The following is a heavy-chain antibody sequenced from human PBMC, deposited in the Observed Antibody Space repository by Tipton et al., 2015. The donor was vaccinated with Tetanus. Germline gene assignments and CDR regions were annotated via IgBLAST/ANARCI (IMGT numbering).Heavy chain of an antibody. D-gene: IGHD3-10*01. Sequence: AVSGFTFSSHNMNWVRQAPGKGLEWVSYISSTSRTIYHADSVRGRFTISRDNAKNSLYLQMTSLRDEDTAVYYCVREYPGGMDVWGQGTTVTVSS. CDR1: GFTFSSHN. CDR2: ISSTSRTI. V-gene: IGHV3-48*02. J-gene: IGHJ6*02. CDR3: VREYPGGMDV.